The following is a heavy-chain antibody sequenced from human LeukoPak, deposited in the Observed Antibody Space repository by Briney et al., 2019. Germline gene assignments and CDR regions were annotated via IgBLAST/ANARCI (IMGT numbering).Heavy chain of an antibody. Sequence: PGGSLRLSCAASGFTFDDYDISWVRQAPGKGLEWVSGINWNGGSTGYADSVKGRFTISRDNAKNSLYLQMNSLRAEDTALYYCARARGDTMIVVVTAYFDYWGQGTLVTVSS. V-gene: IGHV3-20*04. D-gene: IGHD3-22*01. J-gene: IGHJ4*02. CDR3: ARARGDTMIVVVTAYFDY. CDR1: GFTFDDYD. CDR2: INWNGGST.